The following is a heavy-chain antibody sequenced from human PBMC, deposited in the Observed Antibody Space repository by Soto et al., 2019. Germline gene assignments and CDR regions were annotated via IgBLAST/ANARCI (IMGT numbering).Heavy chain of an antibody. CDR2: IYYSGST. D-gene: IGHD3-10*01. Sequence: PSETLSLTCTVSGGSISSHYWSWIGQPPGKGLEWIGYIYYSGSTNYNPSLKSRVTISVDTSKNQFSLKLSSVTAADTAVYYCARGGHITMVRGVIGWFDPWGQGTLVTVSS. V-gene: IGHV4-59*11. J-gene: IGHJ5*02. CDR3: ARGGHITMVRGVIGWFDP. CDR1: GGSISSHY.